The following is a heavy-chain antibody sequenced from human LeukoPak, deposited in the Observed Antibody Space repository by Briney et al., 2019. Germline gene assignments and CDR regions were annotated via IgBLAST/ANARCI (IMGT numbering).Heavy chain of an antibody. J-gene: IGHJ4*02. CDR1: GFTFSSYE. V-gene: IGHV3-48*03. Sequence: GGSLRLSCAASGFTFSSYEMNWVRQAPGKGLEWVSYISSSGSTIYYADSVKGRFTISRDNAKNSLYLQMNSLRDEDTAVYYCARAIRSGTYYLVYWGQGTLVTVSS. D-gene: IGHD3-10*01. CDR2: ISSSGSTI. CDR3: ARAIRSGTYYLVY.